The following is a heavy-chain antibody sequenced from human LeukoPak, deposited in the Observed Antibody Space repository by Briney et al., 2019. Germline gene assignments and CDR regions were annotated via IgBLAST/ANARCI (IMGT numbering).Heavy chain of an antibody. V-gene: IGHV3-23*01. CDR2: ISGSGGST. CDR1: GFTFSSYA. Sequence: GGSLRLSCAASGFTFSSYAMSWVRQAPGKGLEWFSAISGSGGSTYYADSVKGRFTISRDNSKNTLYLQMNSLRADDTAVYYCAKVGWELRDAFDIWGQGTMVTVSS. CDR3: AKVGWELRDAFDI. D-gene: IGHD1-26*01. J-gene: IGHJ3*02.